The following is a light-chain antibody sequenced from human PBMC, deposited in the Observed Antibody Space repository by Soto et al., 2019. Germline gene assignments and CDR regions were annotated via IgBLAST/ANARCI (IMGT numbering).Light chain of an antibody. Sequence: EIVLTQSPGTLSLSPGERATLSCRASQSVSSSYLAWYQQKPGQAPRLLIYGASSRATGNPDRFSGSGSGRDFTLTISRLEPEDFAVYYCQQYGSSPPIFTFGPGTKVDIK. CDR1: QSVSSSY. J-gene: IGKJ3*01. V-gene: IGKV3-20*01. CDR3: QQYGSSPPIFT. CDR2: GAS.